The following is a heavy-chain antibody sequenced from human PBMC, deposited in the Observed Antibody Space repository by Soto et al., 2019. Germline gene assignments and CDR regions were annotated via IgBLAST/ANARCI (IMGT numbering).Heavy chain of an antibody. CDR1: GGSISSYY. V-gene: IGHV4-59*01. CDR2: IYYSGST. J-gene: IGHJ6*03. D-gene: IGHD3-10*01. Sequence: SSETLSLTCTVSGGSISSYYWSWIRQPPGKGLEWIGYIYYSGSTNYNPSLKSRVTISVDTSKNQFSLKLSSVTAADTAVYYCARDYYGYNYMDVWGKGTTVTVSS. CDR3: ARDYYGYNYMDV.